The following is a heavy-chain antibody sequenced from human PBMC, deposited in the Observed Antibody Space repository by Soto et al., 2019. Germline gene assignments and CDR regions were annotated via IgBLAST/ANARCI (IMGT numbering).Heavy chain of an antibody. Sequence: SVKVSCKASGGTFSSYTISWVRQAPGQGLEWMGRIIPILGIANYAQKFQGRVTITADKSTSTAYMELSSLRSEDTAVYYCARDPRPNRDIVVVPAERTDYWGQGTLVTVSS. CDR1: GGTFSSYT. D-gene: IGHD2-2*01. J-gene: IGHJ4*02. V-gene: IGHV1-69*04. CDR2: IIPILGIA. CDR3: ARDPRPNRDIVVVPAERTDY.